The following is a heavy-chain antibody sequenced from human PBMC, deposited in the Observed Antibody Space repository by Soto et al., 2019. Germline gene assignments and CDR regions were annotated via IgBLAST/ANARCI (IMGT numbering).Heavy chain of an antibody. CDR2: ISYDGSNK. V-gene: IGHV3-30*18. CDR1: GFTFSSHG. J-gene: IGHJ4*02. Sequence: QVQLVESGGGVVQPGRSLRLSCAASGFTFSSHGMHWVRQAPGKGLEWVAIISYDGSNKYYTDSMKGRFTISRDNSKNTLYLQMNSLRPEDTAVYYCAKGTGYGDYASHYWGQGTLVPVSS. CDR3: AKGTGYGDYASHY. D-gene: IGHD4-17*01.